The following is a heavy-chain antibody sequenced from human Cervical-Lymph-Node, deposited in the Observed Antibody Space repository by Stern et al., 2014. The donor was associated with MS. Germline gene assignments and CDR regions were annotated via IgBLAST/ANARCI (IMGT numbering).Heavy chain of an antibody. CDR3: ASSYTGCDNPNHFYGMDV. J-gene: IGHJ6*02. CDR2: IIPLSGKI. V-gene: IGHV1-69*12. D-gene: IGHD6-19*01. CDR1: GGTFTRHA. Sequence: QVKLVESGTEVKKPGSSVTVSCKTAGGTFTRHAISWGRQAPGQGLEWMGGIIPLSGKINYAQTFQDRVTLTADESTSTDYMELSSLRSEDAAVYYGASSYTGCDNPNHFYGMDVWGHGTTVIVSS.